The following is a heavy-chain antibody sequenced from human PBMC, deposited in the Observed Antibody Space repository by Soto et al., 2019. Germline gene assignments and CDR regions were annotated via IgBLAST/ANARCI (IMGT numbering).Heavy chain of an antibody. V-gene: IGHV3-7*05. Sequence: GGSLRLSCAASGFTFGNYWMTWVRQAPGKGLEWVANIKGDGSAKSYLDSVRGRFTVSRDNAENSLFLQMNILRAEDTALYYCARDVSPGSSGYYLAAFDIWGQGTMVPVSS. CDR1: GFTFGNYW. D-gene: IGHD6-25*01. CDR2: IKGDGSAK. J-gene: IGHJ3*02. CDR3: ARDVSPGSSGYYLAAFDI.